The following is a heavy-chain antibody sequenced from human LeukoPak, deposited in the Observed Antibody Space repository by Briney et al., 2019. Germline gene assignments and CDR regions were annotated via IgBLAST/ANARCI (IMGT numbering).Heavy chain of an antibody. V-gene: IGHV3-48*01. J-gene: IGHJ4*02. CDR3: AKATGNLGN. D-gene: IGHD1-1*01. Sequence: PGGSLRLSCAASGFTFSSYGMTWVRQAPGKGLEWVSYISSSSSTIYYADSVKGRFTISRDNPKNTLYLQMNSLTAEDTAIYYCAKATGNLGNWGQGTLVTVSS. CDR2: ISSSSSTI. CDR1: GFTFSSYG.